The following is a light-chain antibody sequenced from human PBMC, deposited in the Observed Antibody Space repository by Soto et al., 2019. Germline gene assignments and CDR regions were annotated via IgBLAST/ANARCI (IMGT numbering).Light chain of an antibody. V-gene: IGKV1-5*01. CDR3: QHYSSYSEA. CDR2: DAS. CDR1: QSITSW. J-gene: IGKJ1*01. Sequence: DSQLTQSPSTLPASLGHSVTITCLAIQSITSWLARYRLKLGKFLKLLIYDASSLESGGSPRLSVRGSGTEFTLTISSLQPEDFATYYCQHYSSYSEAFGQGTKVDI.